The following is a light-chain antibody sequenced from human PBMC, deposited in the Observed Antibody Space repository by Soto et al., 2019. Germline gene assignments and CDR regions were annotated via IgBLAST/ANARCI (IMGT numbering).Light chain of an antibody. CDR1: QSISSW. CDR2: KAS. V-gene: IGKV1-5*03. Sequence: DIQMTQSPSTLSASVGDRVTITCRASQSISSWLAWYQQKRGKAPNLLIYKASSLESGVPSRFSGSGSGTEFPLTISSLQPDDFATYYCQQYNSYPLTFGGGTKVEMK. J-gene: IGKJ4*01. CDR3: QQYNSYPLT.